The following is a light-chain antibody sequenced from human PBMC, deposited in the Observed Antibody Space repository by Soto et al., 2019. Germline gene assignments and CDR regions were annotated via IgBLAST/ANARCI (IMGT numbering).Light chain of an antibody. V-gene: IGLV2-14*03. J-gene: IGLJ1*01. CDR2: DVS. CDR1: SSDVGAYNY. CDR3: SAYTITSPYV. Sequence: QSVLTQPASVSGSHGQSISISCTGTSSDVGAYNYISWYQQHPGKAPKLIIYDVSNRPSGVSSRFSGSKSGNTASLTISGLQAEDGADYYCSAYTITSPYVFGTGTKVTVL.